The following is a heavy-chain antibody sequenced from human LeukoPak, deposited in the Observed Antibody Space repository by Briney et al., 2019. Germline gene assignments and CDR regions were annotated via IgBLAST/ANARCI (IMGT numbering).Heavy chain of an antibody. Sequence: GGSLRLSCAASTSMFSSYAMTWVRQAPGKGLQWISTITGSGSRIYYADSVKGRFTLSRDNSKNTLHLQMNSLGAEDTAVYYCAGGEGAAGIYDAFDFWGQGTLVTVSS. CDR2: ITGSGSRI. J-gene: IGHJ3*01. D-gene: IGHD6-13*01. V-gene: IGHV3-23*01. CDR1: TSMFSSYA. CDR3: AGGEGAAGIYDAFDF.